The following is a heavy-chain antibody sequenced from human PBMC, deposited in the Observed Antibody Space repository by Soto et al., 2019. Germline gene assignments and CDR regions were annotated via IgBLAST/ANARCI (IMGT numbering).Heavy chain of an antibody. D-gene: IGHD3-3*01. J-gene: IGHJ6*02. CDR1: GGSVSIGSYY. V-gene: IGHV4-61*01. Sequence: SETLSLTCTVSGGSVSIGSYYWSCIRQPPGKGLEWIGYIYYSGSTNYNPSLKSRVTISVDTSKNQFSLKLSSVTAADTAVYYCARDDTYYDFWSGYYPREYYGMDVWGQGTTVTVSS. CDR3: ARDDTYYDFWSGYYPREYYGMDV. CDR2: IYYSGST.